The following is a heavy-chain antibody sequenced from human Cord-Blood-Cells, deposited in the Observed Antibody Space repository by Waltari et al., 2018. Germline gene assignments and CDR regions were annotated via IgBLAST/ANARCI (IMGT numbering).Heavy chain of an antibody. CDR2: INHSGST. D-gene: IGHD4-17*01. V-gene: IGHV4-34*01. CDR1: GGSFSGYY. CDR3: ARGRDYGEGAFDI. J-gene: IGHJ3*02. Sequence: QVQLQQWGAGLLKPSETLSLTCAVYGGSFSGYYWIWIRQPPGKGLEWIGEINHSGSTNYNPSLKSRVTISVDTSKNQFSLKLSSVTAADTAVYYCARGRDYGEGAFDIWGQGTMVTDSS.